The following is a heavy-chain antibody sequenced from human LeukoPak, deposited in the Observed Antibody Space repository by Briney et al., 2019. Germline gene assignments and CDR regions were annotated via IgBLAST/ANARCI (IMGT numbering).Heavy chain of an antibody. CDR1: GGSISSVIYY. Sequence: SETLSLTCTVSGGSISSVIYYWAWIRQPPGKGLEWIGKIYYSGSTDYNPSLNSRVTISLDTPNNQFSLRVTSVTAADMALYYCARVGYCSGGSCSFDYWGQGTLVTVSS. CDR3: ARVGYCSGGSCSFDY. V-gene: IGHV4-39*07. D-gene: IGHD2-15*01. CDR2: IYYSGST. J-gene: IGHJ4*02.